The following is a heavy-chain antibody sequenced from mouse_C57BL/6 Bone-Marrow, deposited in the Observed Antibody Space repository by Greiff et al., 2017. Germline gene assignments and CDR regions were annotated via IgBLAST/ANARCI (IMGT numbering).Heavy chain of an antibody. D-gene: IGHD2-3*01. V-gene: IGHV1-69*01. Sequence: QVQLQQPGAELVMPGASVKLSCKASGYTFTSYWMHWVKQRPGQGLEWIGEIDPSDSYTNYNQKFKGQSTLTVDKATSTAYMQLSILTSEDSAVYNCARLYDGYYFYFDYWGQGTTLTVSS. CDR2: IDPSDSYT. J-gene: IGHJ2*01. CDR3: ARLYDGYYFYFDY. CDR1: GYTFTSYW.